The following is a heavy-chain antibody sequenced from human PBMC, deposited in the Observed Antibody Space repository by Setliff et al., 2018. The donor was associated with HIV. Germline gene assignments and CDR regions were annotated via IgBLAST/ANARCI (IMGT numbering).Heavy chain of an antibody. V-gene: IGHV1-69*10. CDR2: IITILGIP. CDR3: AREVGGKNTLGSCVLDY. CDR1: GDTFNSYT. D-gene: IGHD1-26*01. J-gene: IGHJ4*02. Sequence: SVKVSCKASGDTFNSYTFTWVRQAPGQGPEWMGGIITILGIPNYAPKFQHRVTISADESTKTIYMELSNLKSDDTAVYFCAREVGGKNTLGSCVLDYWGQGTPVTVSS.